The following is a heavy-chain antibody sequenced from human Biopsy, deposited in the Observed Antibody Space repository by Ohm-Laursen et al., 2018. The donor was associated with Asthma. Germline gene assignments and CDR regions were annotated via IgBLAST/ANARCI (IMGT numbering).Heavy chain of an antibody. V-gene: IGHV3-7*01. J-gene: IGHJ1*01. D-gene: IGHD3-3*01. CDR1: GFTFGDYW. Sequence: GSLRLSCSASGFTFGDYWMSWVRQVPGKGLEWVANIKHDGSEKNHVDSLKGRFTISRGNAKNSLYLQMNSLRAEDTAVYYCARTFRFWSPYHAEHYQLWGQGTLVTVSS. CDR2: IKHDGSEK. CDR3: ARTFRFWSPYHAEHYQL.